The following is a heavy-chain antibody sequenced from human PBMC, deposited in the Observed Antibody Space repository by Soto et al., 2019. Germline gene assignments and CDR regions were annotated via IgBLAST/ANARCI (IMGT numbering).Heavy chain of an antibody. V-gene: IGHV4-39*01. J-gene: IGHJ4*02. D-gene: IGHD6-13*01. CDR3: ARQIGRGSWSLDH. CDR2: IYYTGST. Sequence: QLQLQESGPGLVKPAETLSLTCTVSGGSISSSDYWWGWIRQPPGKGLEWIGSIYYTGSTYYNPSLKSRVIISVDTSKNQFSLRLSSVTAADTAVYYCARQIGRGSWSLDHWGQGTLGTVSS. CDR1: GGSISSSDYW.